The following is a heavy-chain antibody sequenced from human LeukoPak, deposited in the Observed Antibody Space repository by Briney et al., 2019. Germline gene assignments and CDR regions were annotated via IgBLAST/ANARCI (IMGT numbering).Heavy chain of an antibody. J-gene: IGHJ4*02. CDR1: GYTFSSYA. V-gene: IGHV3-23*01. CDR2: ISGRGGST. Sequence: GGSLRLSCAASGYTFSSYAMSWVRQAPGKGLEWVSAISGRGGSTYYADSVKGRFTISRDNSKNTLYLQTNSLRAEDTAVYYCAKARNYDSSGCFDYWGQGTLVTVSS. CDR3: AKARNYDSSGCFDY. D-gene: IGHD3-22*01.